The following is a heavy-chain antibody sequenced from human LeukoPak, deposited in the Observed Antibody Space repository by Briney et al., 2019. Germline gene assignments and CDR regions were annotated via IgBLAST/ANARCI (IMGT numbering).Heavy chain of an antibody. J-gene: IGHJ4*02. CDR1: GGSISSYY. CDR2: IYYNGGRT. V-gene: IGHV4-39*01. Sequence: SETLSLTCTVSGGSISSYYWGWIRQPPGKGLEWIGSIYYNGGRTYFNPSPKSRVTISVDTTKNQFSLKVSSVTAADTAVYYCARHEIVAIIPATNYFDFWGQGTLVTVSS. D-gene: IGHD2-2*01. CDR3: ARHEIVAIIPATNYFDF.